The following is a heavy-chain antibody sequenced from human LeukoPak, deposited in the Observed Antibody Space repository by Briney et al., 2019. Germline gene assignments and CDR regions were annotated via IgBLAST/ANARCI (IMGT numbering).Heavy chain of an antibody. V-gene: IGHV4-30-2*01. D-gene: IGHD6-13*01. CDR1: GGSISSGGYY. CDR3: ARSPDPFQAAAGTGWFDP. J-gene: IGHJ5*02. Sequence: PSETLSLTCTVSGGSISSGGYYWSWIRQPPGKGLEWIGYIYHSGSTYYNPSLKSRVTISVDRSKNQFSLKLSSVTAADTAVYYCARSPDPFQAAAGTGWFDPWGQGTLVTVSS. CDR2: IYHSGST.